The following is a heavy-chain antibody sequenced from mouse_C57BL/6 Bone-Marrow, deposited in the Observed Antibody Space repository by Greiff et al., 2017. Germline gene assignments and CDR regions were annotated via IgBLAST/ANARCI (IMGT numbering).Heavy chain of an antibody. CDR1: GYTFTSYG. D-gene: IGHD2-12*01. Sequence: VKLMESGAELARPGASVKLSCKASGYTFTSYGISWVKQRPGQGLEWIGEIYPRSGNTYYNEKFKGKATLTADKSSSTAYMELRSLTSEDSAVYFCASGAYYKGYYAMDYWGQGTSVTVSA. CDR3: ASGAYYKGYYAMDY. CDR2: IYPRSGNT. V-gene: IGHV1-81*01. J-gene: IGHJ4*01.